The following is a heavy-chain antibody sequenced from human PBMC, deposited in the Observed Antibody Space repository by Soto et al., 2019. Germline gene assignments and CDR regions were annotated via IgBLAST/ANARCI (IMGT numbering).Heavy chain of an antibody. CDR3: AMGPYYFDY. D-gene: IGHD3-16*01. Sequence: SVKVSCKDSGCTFSSYAISWVRQAPGQGLEWMGGIIPIFGTANCAQKFQGRVTITADKSTSTAYMELSSLRSEDTAVYYCAMGPYYFDYWGRGTLVTVSS. J-gene: IGHJ4*02. V-gene: IGHV1-69*06. CDR1: GCTFSSYA. CDR2: IIPIFGTA.